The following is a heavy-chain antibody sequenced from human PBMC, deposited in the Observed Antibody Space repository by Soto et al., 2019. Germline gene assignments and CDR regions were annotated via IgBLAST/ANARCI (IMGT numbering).Heavy chain of an antibody. D-gene: IGHD6-6*01. Sequence: QVQLVQSGAEVKKPGSSVKVSCKASGGTFSSYAISWVRQSPVQGLEWMGGIIPIFGTADYAQKFQGRVTITAYDFTSTAYMELSIIRSEYTAVYFCARPLGWNHYYYGIDDWGQGTTVTVSS. CDR1: GGTFSSYA. CDR2: IIPIFGTA. V-gene: IGHV1-69*12. CDR3: ARPLGWNHYYYGIDD. J-gene: IGHJ6*02.